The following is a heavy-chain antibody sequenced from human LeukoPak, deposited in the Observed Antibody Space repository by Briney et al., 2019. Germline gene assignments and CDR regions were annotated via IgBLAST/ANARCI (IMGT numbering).Heavy chain of an antibody. V-gene: IGHV3-23*01. CDR2: ISGSGGST. Sequence: GGSLRLSCAASRFTFSSYAMSWVRQAPGKGLEWVSAISGSGGSTYYADSVKGRFTISRDNSKNTLYLQMNSLRAEDTAVYYFAKGDSRGYDDYMDVWGKGTTVTVSS. CDR1: RFTFSSYA. J-gene: IGHJ6*03. CDR3: AKGDSRGYDDYMDV. D-gene: IGHD3-22*01.